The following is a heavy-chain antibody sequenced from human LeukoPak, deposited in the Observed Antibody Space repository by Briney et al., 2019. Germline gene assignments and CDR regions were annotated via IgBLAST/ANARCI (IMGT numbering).Heavy chain of an antibody. CDR3: AKDLSDYGGNSGDY. D-gene: IGHD4-23*01. CDR2: IYSGGST. CDR1: GFTVSSNY. J-gene: IGHJ4*02. Sequence: GGSLRLSCAASGFTVSSNYMSWVRQAPGKGLEWVSVIYSGGSTYYADSVKGRFTISRDNSKNTLYLQMNSLRAEDTAVYYCAKDLSDYGGNSGDYWGQGTLVTVSS. V-gene: IGHV3-53*01.